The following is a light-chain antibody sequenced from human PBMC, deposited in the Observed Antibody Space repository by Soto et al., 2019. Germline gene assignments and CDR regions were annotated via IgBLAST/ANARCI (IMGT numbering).Light chain of an antibody. Sequence: QYVRTQPASVSGSPGQSITISCTGTSSDVGGYNYVSWYQQHPGKAPKLMIYQVTNRPSGVSNRFSGSKSGNTASLTISGLQAEDEADYYCSSYTGSTNYVFGTGTKVTV. V-gene: IGLV2-14*01. CDR1: SSDVGGYNY. CDR3: SSYTGSTNYV. J-gene: IGLJ1*01. CDR2: QVT.